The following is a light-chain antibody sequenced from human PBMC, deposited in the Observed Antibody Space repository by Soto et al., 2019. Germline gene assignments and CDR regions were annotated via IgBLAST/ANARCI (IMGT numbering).Light chain of an antibody. CDR1: SSNIGAGYD. CDR3: QSYDSSLSAVV. Sequence: QSVLTQPPSVSGAPGQRVTISCTGSSSNIGAGYDVHWYQQLPGTAPKLLFYGNSNRPSGVPDRFSGSKSGTSASLAITGLQPEDEADYYCQSYDSSLSAVVFGGGTKLTVL. CDR2: GNS. J-gene: IGLJ2*01. V-gene: IGLV1-40*01.